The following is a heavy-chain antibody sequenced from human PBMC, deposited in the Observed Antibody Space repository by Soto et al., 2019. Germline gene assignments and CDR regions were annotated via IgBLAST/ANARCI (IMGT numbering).Heavy chain of an antibody. CDR2: IWYDGSNK. J-gene: IGHJ6*02. CDR3: ARASTVTNYYYYSMDV. Sequence: QVQLVESGGGVVQPGRSLRLSCAASGFTFSSYGMHWVRQAPGKGLEWVAVIWYDGSNKYYADSVKGRFTISRDNSKNTLYLQMNSLRAEDTAVYYCARASTVTNYYYYSMDVWGQGTTVTVSS. V-gene: IGHV3-33*01. D-gene: IGHD4-17*01. CDR1: GFTFSSYG.